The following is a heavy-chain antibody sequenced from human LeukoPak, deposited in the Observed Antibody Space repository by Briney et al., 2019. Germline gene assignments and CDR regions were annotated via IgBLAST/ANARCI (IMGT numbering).Heavy chain of an antibody. CDR1: GGSISGYY. CDR3: AREPETGNWFDP. D-gene: IGHD1-1*01. J-gene: IGHJ5*02. V-gene: IGHV4-59*01. Sequence: SETLSLTCTVSGGSISGYYWSWIRQPPGKGLEWIGYIYYSGSTNYNPSLKSRVAISVDTSKNQFSLKLSSVTTADTAVYYCAREPETGNWFDPWGQGTLVTVSS. CDR2: IYYSGST.